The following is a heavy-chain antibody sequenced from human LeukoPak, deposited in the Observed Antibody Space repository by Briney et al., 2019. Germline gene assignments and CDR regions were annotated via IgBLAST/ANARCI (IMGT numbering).Heavy chain of an antibody. CDR2: IYSGGTT. CDR3: ARAAIAAARIYYYIDV. CDR1: GFTVSSSY. J-gene: IGHJ6*03. Sequence: GGSLRLSCAASGFTVSSSYMTWVRQAPGKGLEWVSHIYSGGTTYYADSVKGRFTISRDDSKNTLYLQMNSLRAEDTAVYYCARAAIAAARIYYYIDVWGKGTTVTVSS. V-gene: IGHV3-53*01. D-gene: IGHD6-13*01.